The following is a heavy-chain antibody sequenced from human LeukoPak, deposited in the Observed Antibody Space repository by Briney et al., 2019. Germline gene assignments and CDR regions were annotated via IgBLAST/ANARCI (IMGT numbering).Heavy chain of an antibody. CDR1: GFTFSSFA. CDR3: AKSGRYYDCSGYYYWDY. Sequence: GGSLRLSCAASGFTFSSFAMSWVRRAPGKGLEWVSAISGGNTYYADSVRGRFIISRDNSKNTLYLQMNSLGADDTAVYYCAKSGRYYDCSGYYYWDYWGQGTLVTVSS. D-gene: IGHD3-22*01. CDR2: ISGGNT. V-gene: IGHV3-23*01. J-gene: IGHJ4*02.